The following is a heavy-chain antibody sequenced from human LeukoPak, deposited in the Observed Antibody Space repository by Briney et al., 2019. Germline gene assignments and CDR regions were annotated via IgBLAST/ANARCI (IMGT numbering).Heavy chain of an antibody. D-gene: IGHD3-22*01. CDR2: IKSKADGGRA. CDR1: GFSFTDAW. V-gene: IGHV3-15*01. Sequence: GGSLRLSCAASGFSFTDAWMSWVRQAPGRGLEWVGRIKSKADGGRAEYAASVKGRFFISRDDAKSTLYVQMNRLRTEDAAVYYCTTEKDLYYYDSSGYFHWGQGSLVTVSS. J-gene: IGHJ4*02. CDR3: TTEKDLYYYDSSGYFH.